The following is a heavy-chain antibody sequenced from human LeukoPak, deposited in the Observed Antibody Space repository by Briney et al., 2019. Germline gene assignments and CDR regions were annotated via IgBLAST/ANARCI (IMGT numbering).Heavy chain of an antibody. CDR2: GYYSGST. CDR3: ARPLYTSSWYAFDI. V-gene: IGHV4-59*08. CDR1: GASTSSSY. J-gene: IGHJ3*02. D-gene: IGHD6-13*01. Sequence: SETLSLTCTVSGASTSSSYWSWIRQSPGKGLEWIGYGYYSGSTYYNPSLRSRVTISVDMSKNQFSLRLNSVTAADTAVYYCARPLYTSSWYAFDIWGQGTTVTVSS.